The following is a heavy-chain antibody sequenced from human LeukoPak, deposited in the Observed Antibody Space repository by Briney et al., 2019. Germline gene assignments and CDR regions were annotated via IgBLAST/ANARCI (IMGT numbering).Heavy chain of an antibody. CDR1: GFTFSSNG. CDR2: ISGSGGRT. CDR3: AKPMIRGVIITFPSVDY. J-gene: IGHJ4*02. Sequence: GGTLRLSCAASGFTFSSNGMSWVRQAPGKGLEWVSGISGSGGRTYYADSVKGRFTISRDNSKNTVYLQMNSLRAEDMAIYYCAKPMIRGVIITFPSVDYWGQGTLVTVSS. V-gene: IGHV3-23*01. D-gene: IGHD3-10*01.